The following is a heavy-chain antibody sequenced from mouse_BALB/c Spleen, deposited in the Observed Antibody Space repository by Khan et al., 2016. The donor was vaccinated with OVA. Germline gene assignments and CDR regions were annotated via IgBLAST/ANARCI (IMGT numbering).Heavy chain of an antibody. CDR3: TAAKLSLWFAY. J-gene: IGHJ3*01. D-gene: IGHD1-3*01. Sequence: VQLQQSGAEFVRSGASVKLSCTTSGFNIKDYYIHWVKQRPQRGLEWIGWIDPENGDTEYAPQFQGKATMTADTSSNTAYLHLSSLTSEDTAVYYCTAAKLSLWFAYWGQGNLVTVSA. CDR2: IDPENGDT. V-gene: IGHV14-4*02. CDR1: GFNIKDYY.